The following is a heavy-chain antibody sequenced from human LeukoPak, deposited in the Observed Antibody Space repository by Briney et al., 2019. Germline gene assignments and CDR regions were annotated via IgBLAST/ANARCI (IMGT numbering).Heavy chain of an antibody. CDR3: AKHGYYYDSSGYYYDPYFDY. D-gene: IGHD3-22*01. J-gene: IGHJ4*02. Sequence: GRSLRLSCAASGFTFDDYAMHWVRQAPGKGLEWVSGISWNSGSMGYADSVKGRFTISRDNAKNSLYLQMNSLRAEDTALYYCAKHGYYYDSSGYYYDPYFDYWGQGTLVTVSS. CDR1: GFTFDDYA. V-gene: IGHV3-9*01. CDR2: ISWNSGSM.